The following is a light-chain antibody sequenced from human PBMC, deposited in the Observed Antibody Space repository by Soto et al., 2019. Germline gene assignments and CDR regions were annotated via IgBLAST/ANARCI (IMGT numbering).Light chain of an antibody. Sequence: DIQMTQSPSSVSASVGDRVSITCRASQGISNWLAWYQQKPGRAPNLLIYTGSSLQSGVPSRFSDTGSGTDFTLTISSLQPEDVATYYCQQANSFPLTFGGGTKVEIK. J-gene: IGKJ4*01. V-gene: IGKV1-12*01. CDR2: TGS. CDR3: QQANSFPLT. CDR1: QGISNW.